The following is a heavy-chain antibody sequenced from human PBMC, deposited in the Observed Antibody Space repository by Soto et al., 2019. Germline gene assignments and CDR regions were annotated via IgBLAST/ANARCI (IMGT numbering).Heavy chain of an antibody. V-gene: IGHV4-39*01. Sequence: PSETLSLTCTVSGGSISSSSYYWGWIRQPPGKGLEWIGSIYYSGSTYYKPSLKNRVTISVDTSKNQLSLKLSSVTAEDTAVYYCASGTLNIYNWFDPWGQGTLVTVSS. CDR3: ASGTLNIYNWFDP. D-gene: IGHD1-1*01. CDR1: GGSISSSSYY. CDR2: IYYSGST. J-gene: IGHJ5*02.